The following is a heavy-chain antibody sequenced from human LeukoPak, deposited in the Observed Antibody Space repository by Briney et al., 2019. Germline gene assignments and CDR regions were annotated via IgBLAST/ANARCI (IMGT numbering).Heavy chain of an antibody. Sequence: GGSLRLSCAASGFTFSSYEMNWVRQAPGKGLEWVSYISSSGSTIYYADSVKGRFTISRDNAKNSLYLQMNSLRAEDTAVYYCAGYCGGDCYWVDYWGQGTLVTVSS. CDR1: GFTFSSYE. V-gene: IGHV3-48*03. D-gene: IGHD2-21*02. J-gene: IGHJ4*02. CDR2: ISSSGSTI. CDR3: AGYCGGDCYWVDY.